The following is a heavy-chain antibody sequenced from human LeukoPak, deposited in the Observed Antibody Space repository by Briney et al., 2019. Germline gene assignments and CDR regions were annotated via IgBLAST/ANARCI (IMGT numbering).Heavy chain of an antibody. V-gene: IGHV1-2*02. Sequence: ASVKVSCKASGYTFTGYYMHWVRQAPGQGLEWMGWINPNSGGTNYAQKFQGRVTMTRDTSISTAYMELSRLRSDDTAVYYCARDPQRYYYYYMDVWGKGTTVTISS. CDR2: INPNSGGT. CDR1: GYTFTGYY. J-gene: IGHJ6*03. CDR3: ARDPQRYYYYYMDV.